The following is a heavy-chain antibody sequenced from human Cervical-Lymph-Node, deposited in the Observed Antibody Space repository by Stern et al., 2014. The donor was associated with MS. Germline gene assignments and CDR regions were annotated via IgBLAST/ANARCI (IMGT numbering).Heavy chain of an antibody. V-gene: IGHV3-9*01. CDR2: IGWDGDLI. Sequence: VQMVQSGGALVQPGKSLRLSCAPSGFTFDDYAMNWVRQAPAKGLEWVSGIGWDGDLIDYADSVKGRFTISRDNSETLPYLPMHSLRVDDTALYYCATGNGYSYSSHYFDCWGQGTLGT. D-gene: IGHD5-24*01. J-gene: IGHJ4*02. CDR3: ATGNGYSYSSHYFDC. CDR1: GFTFDDYA.